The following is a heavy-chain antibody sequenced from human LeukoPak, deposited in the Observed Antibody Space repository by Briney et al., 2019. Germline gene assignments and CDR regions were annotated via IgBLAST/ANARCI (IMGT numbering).Heavy chain of an antibody. Sequence: GGSLRLSCTASGFTFGDYAMSWVRQAPGKGLEWVGFIRSKAYGGTTEYAASVKGRFTISRDDSKSIAYLQMNSLKTEDTAVYYCTRVLLDTALAFDIWGQGTMVTVSS. D-gene: IGHD5-18*01. CDR2: IRSKAYGGTT. CDR1: GFTFGDYA. V-gene: IGHV3-49*04. CDR3: TRVLLDTALAFDI. J-gene: IGHJ3*02.